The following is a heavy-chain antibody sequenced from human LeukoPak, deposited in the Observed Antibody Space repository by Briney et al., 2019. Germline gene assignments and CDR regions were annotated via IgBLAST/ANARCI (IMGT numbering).Heavy chain of an antibody. J-gene: IGHJ4*02. D-gene: IGHD4-23*01. V-gene: IGHV3-30*04. CDR1: GFTFSRYA. CDR2: ISYDGRDK. Sequence: GGSLRLSCAASGFTFSRYAMHWVRQAPGKGLEWVAVISYDGRDKYHADFVMGRSTISRDNSKSTLYLQMNSLRVEDTAVYYCARDAGGNSADYYLDYWGQGTLVTVSS. CDR3: ARDAGGNSADYYLDY.